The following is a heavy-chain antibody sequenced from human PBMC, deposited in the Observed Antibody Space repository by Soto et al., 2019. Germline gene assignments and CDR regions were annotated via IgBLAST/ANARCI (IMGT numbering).Heavy chain of an antibody. V-gene: IGHV1-3*05. CDR1: GYTFTSYA. CDR2: INAGNSNT. CDR3: GRDLGYSDGNT. D-gene: IGHD5-18*01. Sequence: QVQLVQSGAEEKKPGASVKVSCKASGYTFTSYAMQWVRQAPGQRLEWMGWINAGNSNTQHSQKFQGTVTITRDTAASTAYRELSSLRSEATAVYYCGRDLGYSDGNTWGQGTLVTASS. J-gene: IGHJ5*02.